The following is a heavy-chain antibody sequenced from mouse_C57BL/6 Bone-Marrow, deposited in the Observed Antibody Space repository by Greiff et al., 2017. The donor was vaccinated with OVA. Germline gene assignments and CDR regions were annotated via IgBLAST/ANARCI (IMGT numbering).Heavy chain of an antibody. J-gene: IGHJ1*03. Sequence: VQLQQSGPELVKPGASVKLSCKASGYTFTSYDINWVHQRPGQGLEWIGCIYPSDGSTKYHEKFKGQATLTVDTSSSTAYMELHILTSEDSAVYICARGNTTVVAARYFDVWGTGTTVTVSS. CDR2: IYPSDGST. CDR3: ARGNTTVVAARYFDV. CDR1: GYTFTSYD. V-gene: IGHV1-85*01. D-gene: IGHD1-1*01.